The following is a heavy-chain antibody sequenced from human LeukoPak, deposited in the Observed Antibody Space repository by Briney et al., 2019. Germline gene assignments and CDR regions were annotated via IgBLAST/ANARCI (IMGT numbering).Heavy chain of an antibody. CDR1: GGSISSYY. CDR2: IYTSGST. D-gene: IGHD3-10*01. Sequence: SETLSLTCTVSGGSISSYYWSWIRQPAGKGLEWIWRIYTSGSTNYNPSLKSRVTMSVDTSKNQYSLKLSSVTAADTAVYYCGRVLVTRGSGSYSAGWFDPWGQGTLVTVSS. V-gene: IGHV4-4*07. J-gene: IGHJ5*02. CDR3: GRVLVTRGSGSYSAGWFDP.